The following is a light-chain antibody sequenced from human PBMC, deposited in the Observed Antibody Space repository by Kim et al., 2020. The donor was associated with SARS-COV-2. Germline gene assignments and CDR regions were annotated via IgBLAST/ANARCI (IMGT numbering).Light chain of an antibody. J-gene: IGKJ1*01. V-gene: IGKV3-20*01. CDR2: GAS. CDR1: QSVSSSY. CDR3: QQYGSSPWT. Sequence: EIVLTQSPGTLSLSPGERATFSCRASQSVSSSYLAWYQQKPGQAPRLLIYGASSRATGIPDRFSGSGSGTDFTLTISRLEPEEFAVYYCQQYGSSPWTFGQGTKVDIK.